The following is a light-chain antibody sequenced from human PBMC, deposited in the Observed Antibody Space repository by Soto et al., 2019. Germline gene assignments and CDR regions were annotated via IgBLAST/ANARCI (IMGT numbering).Light chain of an antibody. J-gene: IGKJ2*01. Sequence: AIQLTQSPASLSASVGDRVTISCRASQAIAKDLGWYQQRPGTAPKLLIYAASTSQSGVPSRFSGSGSGTDFSLTIGSLQPEDFATYYCLQEHNYPRTFGQGTKVDIK. CDR1: QAIAKD. CDR3: LQEHNYPRT. V-gene: IGKV1-6*02. CDR2: AAS.